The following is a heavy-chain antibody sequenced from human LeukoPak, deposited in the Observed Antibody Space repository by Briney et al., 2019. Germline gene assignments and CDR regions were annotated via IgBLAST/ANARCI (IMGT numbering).Heavy chain of an antibody. CDR2: ISHDGGNA. D-gene: IGHD3-10*01. Sequence: GGSLRLSCAASGSTFRNHAIHWVRQAPGKGLEWVTVISHDGGNAYYRDSVKGRFTISRDNSKNNVLLQMNSLSPDDTAVYYCVGSPTYYYMDVWGKGTTVTVS. J-gene: IGHJ6*03. CDR3: VGSPTYYYMDV. CDR1: GSTFRNHA. V-gene: IGHV3-30*04.